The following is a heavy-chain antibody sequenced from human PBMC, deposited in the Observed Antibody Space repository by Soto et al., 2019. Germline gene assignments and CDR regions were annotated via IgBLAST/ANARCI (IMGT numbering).Heavy chain of an antibody. D-gene: IGHD6-6*01. CDR3: ARDWGIAARGMDY. Sequence: EVQLVESGGGLVQPGGSLRPSCAASGFTVSSNYMSWVRQAPGKGLEWVSVIYSGGSTYYADSVKGRFTISRDNSKNTLYLQMNSLRAEDTAVYYCARDWGIAARGMDYWGQGTLVTVSS. CDR2: IYSGGST. V-gene: IGHV3-66*01. J-gene: IGHJ4*02. CDR1: GFTVSSNY.